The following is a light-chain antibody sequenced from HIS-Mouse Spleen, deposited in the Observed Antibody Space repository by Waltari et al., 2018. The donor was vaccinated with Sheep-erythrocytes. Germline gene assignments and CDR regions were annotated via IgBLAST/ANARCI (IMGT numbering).Light chain of an antibody. V-gene: IGLV1-44*01. J-gene: IGLJ2*01. CDR2: SNN. CDR3: AAWDDSLNGVV. CDR1: SSNIGSNT. Sequence: QSVLTQPPSASGTPGQRVTISCSGSSSNIGSNTVNWYQQLPGTAPKLLIYSNNQRPSGVPDPFSGSKYGPSDSLAISGLQSEDEADYYCAAWDDSLNGVVFGGGTKLTVL.